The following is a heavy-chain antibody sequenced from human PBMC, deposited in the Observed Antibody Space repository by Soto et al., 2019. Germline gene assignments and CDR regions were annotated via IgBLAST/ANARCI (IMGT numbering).Heavy chain of an antibody. CDR3: APEGRYPGSNFYGAY. CDR2: IKGSHAGWTT. J-gene: IGHJ4*02. V-gene: IGHV3-15*01. CDR1: GFTFTKAY. Sequence: EVQLVESGGGLVEPGGSIRLSCVASGFTFTKAYMTWVRQAPGKGLEWVGRIKGSHAGWTTDYATSVKGRFTISRADSKIRLYLQVNSLKTKDTSVYSCAPEGRYPGSNFYGAYWGQGTLVSVSS. D-gene: IGHD1-26*01.